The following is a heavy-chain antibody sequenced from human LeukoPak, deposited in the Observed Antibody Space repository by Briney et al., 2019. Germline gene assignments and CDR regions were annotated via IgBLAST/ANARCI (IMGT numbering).Heavy chain of an antibody. V-gene: IGHV4-34*01. CDR3: ARGLWPYGSGSYYNSPKFFFDY. D-gene: IGHD3-10*01. Sequence: SETLSLTCAVYGGSFSGYYWSWIRQPPGKGLEWIGEINHSGSTNYNPSLKSRVTISVDTSKNQFSLKLSSVTAADTAVYYCARGLWPYGSGSYYNSPKFFFDYWGQGTLVTVSS. J-gene: IGHJ4*02. CDR2: INHSGST. CDR1: GGSFSGYY.